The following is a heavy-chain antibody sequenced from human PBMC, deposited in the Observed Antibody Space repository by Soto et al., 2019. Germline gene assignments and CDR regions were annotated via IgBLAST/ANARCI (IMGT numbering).Heavy chain of an antibody. CDR3: AKDLGASGWYGIDS. CDR2: ISYDGSNK. Sequence: PGGSLRLSCAASGFTFSSYGMHWVRQAPGKGPEWVTVISYDGSNKYYADSVKGRFTISRDNSKNTLYLQMSSLRAEDTAVYYCAKDLGASGWYGIDSWGQGT. D-gene: IGHD6-19*01. J-gene: IGHJ4*02. V-gene: IGHV3-30*18. CDR1: GFTFSSYG.